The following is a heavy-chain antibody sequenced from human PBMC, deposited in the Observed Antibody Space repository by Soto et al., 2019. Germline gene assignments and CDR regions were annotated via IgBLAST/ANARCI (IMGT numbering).Heavy chain of an antibody. CDR1: GFTLTSNGVG. Sequence: QITLKESGPTLVKPTQTLTLTCTFSGFTLTSNGVGVGWIRQAPGKALEWLALIYWDDDKRYSPSLKSRLSITSYTSKYQVVLKMTNIDPVDTATYYCAHKAGWDSRAIAIFDGAGHYFDYWGQGTLVTVSS. V-gene: IGHV2-5*02. D-gene: IGHD3-3*01. CDR2: IYWDDDK. CDR3: AHKAGWDSRAIAIFDGAGHYFDY. J-gene: IGHJ4*02.